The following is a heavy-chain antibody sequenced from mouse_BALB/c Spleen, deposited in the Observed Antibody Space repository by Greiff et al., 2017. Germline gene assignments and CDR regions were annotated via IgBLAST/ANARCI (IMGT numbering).Heavy chain of an antibody. CDR1: GDSITSGY. J-gene: IGHJ4*01. CDR3: ARGKYGNPYAMDY. D-gene: IGHD2-10*02. Sequence: EVKLQESGPSLVKPSQTLSLTCSVTGDSITSGYWNWIRKFPGNKLEYMGYISYSGSTYYNPSLKSRISITRDTSKNQYYLQLNSVTTEDTATYYCARGKYGNPYAMDYWGQGTSVTVS. V-gene: IGHV3-8*02. CDR2: ISYSGST.